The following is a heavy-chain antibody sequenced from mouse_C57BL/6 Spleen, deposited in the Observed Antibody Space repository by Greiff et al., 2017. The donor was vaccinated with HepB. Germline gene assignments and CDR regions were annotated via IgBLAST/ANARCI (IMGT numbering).Heavy chain of an antibody. J-gene: IGHJ4*01. D-gene: IGHD2-10*01. V-gene: IGHV1-80*01. CDR1: GYAFSSYW. CDR2: IYPGDGDT. CDR3: ARNLLSSMDY. Sequence: VQLQQSGAELVKPGASVKLSCKASGYAFSSYWMNWVKQRPGKGLEWIGHIYPGDGDTNYNGKFKGKATLTADKSSSTAYMQLSSLTSEDSAVYCCARNLLSSMDYWGQGTSVTVSS.